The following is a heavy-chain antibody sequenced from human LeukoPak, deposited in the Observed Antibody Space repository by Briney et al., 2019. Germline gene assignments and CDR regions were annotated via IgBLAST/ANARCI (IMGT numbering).Heavy chain of an antibody. CDR2: TSSDETHK. CDR1: GFTFSSFA. D-gene: IGHD1-26*01. CDR3: ARERISGSYYDY. J-gene: IGHJ4*02. V-gene: IGHV3-30-3*01. Sequence: GSLRLSCEPSGFTFSSFAMHWVRQAPGKGLEWVAVTSSDETHKYYAESVKGRFTISRDNSKNALYLQMNNLGVEDTAVYYCARERISGSYYDYWGQGTLVAVSS.